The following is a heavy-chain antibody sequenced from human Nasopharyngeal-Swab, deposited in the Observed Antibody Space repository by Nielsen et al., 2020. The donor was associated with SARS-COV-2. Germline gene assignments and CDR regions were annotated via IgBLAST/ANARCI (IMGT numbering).Heavy chain of an antibody. Sequence: ASVKVSCKTSGYTFTGFDINWVRQATGQGLEWLGWMNPNSGNTGYAQKFQGRVTITRDTSISTYFMELSSLRSGDTAVYFCARAYSDSRGYYTLGFDYWGQGTLVTVSS. J-gene: IGHJ4*02. CDR2: MNPNSGNT. D-gene: IGHD3-22*01. V-gene: IGHV1-8*01. CDR3: ARAYSDSRGYYTLGFDY. CDR1: GYTFTGFD.